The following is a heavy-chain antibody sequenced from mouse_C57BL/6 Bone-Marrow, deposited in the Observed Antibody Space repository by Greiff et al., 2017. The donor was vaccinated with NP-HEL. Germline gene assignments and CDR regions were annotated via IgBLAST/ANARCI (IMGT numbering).Heavy chain of an antibody. CDR1: GYTFTDYY. Sequence: EVQLHQSGPELVKPGASVKISCKASGYTFTDYYMNWVKQSHGKSLEWIGDINPNNGGTSYNQKFKGKATLTVDKSSSTAYMELRSLTSEDSAVYYFARGGITTVVALYYFDYWGQGTTLTVSS. CDR2: INPNNGGT. J-gene: IGHJ2*01. CDR3: ARGGITTVVALYYFDY. D-gene: IGHD1-1*01. V-gene: IGHV1-26*01.